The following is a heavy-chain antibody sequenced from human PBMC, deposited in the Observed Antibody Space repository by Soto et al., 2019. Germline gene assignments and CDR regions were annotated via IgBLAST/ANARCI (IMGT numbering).Heavy chain of an antibody. J-gene: IGHJ4*02. D-gene: IGHD1-1*01. Sequence: GGSLRLSCAASGFTFSSYWMHWVRQAPGKGLVWVSRINSDGSSTTYADSVKGRFTISRDNAKNTLYLQMNSLRAEDTAVYYYGRGYGYFDYWGQGTLVTVSS. CDR3: GRGYGYFDY. CDR2: INSDGSST. CDR1: GFTFSSYW. V-gene: IGHV3-74*01.